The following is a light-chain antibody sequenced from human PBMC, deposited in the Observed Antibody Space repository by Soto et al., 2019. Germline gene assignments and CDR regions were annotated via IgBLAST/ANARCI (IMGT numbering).Light chain of an antibody. CDR1: QGISSF. Sequence: DIQMTQSPSTLSGSVGDRVTITCRASQGISSFLAWYQQKPGKAPKLLIYAASTLQSGVPSRFSGSGSGTEFTLTISSLQSEDFAVYYCQQYNNWPQTFGQGTKVDIK. J-gene: IGKJ1*01. CDR3: QQYNNWPQT. CDR2: AAS. V-gene: IGKV1-9*01.